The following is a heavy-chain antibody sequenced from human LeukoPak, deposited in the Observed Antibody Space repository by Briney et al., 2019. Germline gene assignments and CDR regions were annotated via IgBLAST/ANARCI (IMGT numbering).Heavy chain of an antibody. CDR1: GGSFSGYY. Sequence: SETLSLTCAVYGGSFSGYYWSWIRQPPGKGLEWIGEINHSGSTNYNPSLKSRVTISVDTSKNQFSLKLSSVTAADTAVYYCARTSTRLNYYGSGSYPRQYYYYMDVWGKGTTVTISS. D-gene: IGHD3-10*01. J-gene: IGHJ6*03. CDR2: INHSGST. CDR3: ARTSTRLNYYGSGSYPRQYYYYMDV. V-gene: IGHV4-34*01.